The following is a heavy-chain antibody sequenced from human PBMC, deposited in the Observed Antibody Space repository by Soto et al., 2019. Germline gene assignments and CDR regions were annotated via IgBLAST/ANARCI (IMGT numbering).Heavy chain of an antibody. CDR1: GFTFSSYS. CDR2: ISGSSSYI. Sequence: GGSLRLSCAASGFTFSSYSMNWVRQAPGKGLEWVSSISGSSSYIYYADSVKGRFTISRDNAKNSLYLQMNSLRAEDTAVYYCARDGTYGGYSTSMDVWGQGTTVTVSS. CDR3: ARDGTYGGYSTSMDV. V-gene: IGHV3-21*01. D-gene: IGHD5-12*01. J-gene: IGHJ6*02.